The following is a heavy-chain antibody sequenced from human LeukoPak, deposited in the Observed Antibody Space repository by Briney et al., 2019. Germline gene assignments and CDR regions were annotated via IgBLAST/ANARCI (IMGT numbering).Heavy chain of an antibody. CDR3: ARGPPILWFGELYYYYYGMDV. CDR2: XXXNSXNT. J-gene: IGHJ6*02. Sequence: SXXASGXXFTXYEXXWVRQXTXKXXEXXXXXXXNSXNTGYAQKFQGRVTMTRNTSISTAYMELSSLRSEDTAVYYCARGPPILWFGELYYYYYGMDVWGQGTTVTVSS. D-gene: IGHD3-10*01. CDR1: GXXFTXYE. V-gene: IGHV1-8*01.